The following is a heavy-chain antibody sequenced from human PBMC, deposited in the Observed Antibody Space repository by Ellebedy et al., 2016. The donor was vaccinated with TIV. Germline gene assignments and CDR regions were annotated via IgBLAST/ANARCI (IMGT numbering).Heavy chain of an antibody. CDR1: GGSFSGYY. D-gene: IGHD5-24*01. V-gene: IGHV4-34*01. Sequence: SETLSLXCAVYGGSFSGYYWSWIRQPPGKGLEWIGYIYYSGSTYYNPSLKSRVTISVDTSKNQFSLKLSSVTAADTAVYYCARHPLKGRWLQFGTRGPLDYWGQGTLVTVSS. J-gene: IGHJ4*02. CDR3: ARHPLKGRWLQFGTRGPLDY. CDR2: IYYSGST.